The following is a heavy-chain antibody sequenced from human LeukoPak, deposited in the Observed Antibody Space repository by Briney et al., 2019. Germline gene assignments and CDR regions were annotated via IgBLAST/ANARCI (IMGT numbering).Heavy chain of an antibody. CDR2: ISGSGGST. CDR3: TKGGDIVVVVAATPTPFDY. J-gene: IGHJ4*02. Sequence: GGSLRLSCAASGFTFSSYAMSWVRQAPGKGLEWVSAISGSGGSTYYADSVKGRFTISRDNSKNTLYLQMNSLRAEDTAAYYCTKGGDIVVVVAATPTPFDYWGQGTLVTVSS. CDR1: GFTFSSYA. D-gene: IGHD2-15*01. V-gene: IGHV3-23*01.